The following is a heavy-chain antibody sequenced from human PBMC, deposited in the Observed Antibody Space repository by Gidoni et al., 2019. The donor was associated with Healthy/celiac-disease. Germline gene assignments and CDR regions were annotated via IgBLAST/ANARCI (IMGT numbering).Heavy chain of an antibody. Sequence: EVQLVESGGGLVQPGGSLRLSCPASGFTFSSYEMNWVRQAPGKGLEWVSYMSSSGSTIYYADSVKGRFTISRDNAKNSLYLQMNSLRAEDTAVYYCARETPKFRHYYYYGMDVWGQGTTVTVSS. D-gene: IGHD2-21*01. CDR2: MSSSGSTI. J-gene: IGHJ6*02. CDR1: GFTFSSYE. V-gene: IGHV3-48*03. CDR3: ARETPKFRHYYYYGMDV.